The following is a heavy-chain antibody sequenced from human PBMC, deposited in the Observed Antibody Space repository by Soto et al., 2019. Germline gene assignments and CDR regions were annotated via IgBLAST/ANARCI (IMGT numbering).Heavy chain of an antibody. CDR1: GGSISSYY. CDR3: AREERRGYYFDY. Sequence: SETLSLTCTVSGGSISSYYWSWIRQPPGKGLEWIGYIYYSGSTNYNPSLKSRVTISVDTSKNQFSLKLSSVTAADTAVYYCAREERRGYYFDYWGQGTLVTVSS. CDR2: IYYSGST. V-gene: IGHV4-59*01. D-gene: IGHD3-16*01. J-gene: IGHJ4*02.